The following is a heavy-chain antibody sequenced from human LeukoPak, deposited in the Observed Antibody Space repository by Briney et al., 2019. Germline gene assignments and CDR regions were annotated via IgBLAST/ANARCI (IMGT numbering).Heavy chain of an antibody. CDR2: IWFDGSQE. CDR3: ARDPAAARLDF. CDR1: GYTFTDHG. Sequence: GGSLRLSCAASGYTFTDHGMHWVRQAPGKGLEWVANIWFDGSQEYYADTVKGRFAIFRDISKNTLYLQLNSLRVEDTAVYYCARDPAAARLDFRGQGTLVTVSS. D-gene: IGHD6-6*01. J-gene: IGHJ4*02. V-gene: IGHV3-33*01.